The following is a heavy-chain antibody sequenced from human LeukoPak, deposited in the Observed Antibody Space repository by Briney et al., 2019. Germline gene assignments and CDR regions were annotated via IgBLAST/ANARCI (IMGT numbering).Heavy chain of an antibody. D-gene: IGHD4/OR15-4a*01. V-gene: IGHV4-59*01. CDR3: ARVHGANDYFYGMDV. J-gene: IGHJ6*02. CDR1: GGSISSYY. CDR2: IYYSGST. Sequence: PSETLSLTCTVSGGSISSYYWSWIRQPPGKGLEWIGYIYYSGSTNYNPSLKGRVIILLDTSKNQFSLKLSSVTAADTAVYYCARVHGANDYFYGMDVWGQGTTVSVSS.